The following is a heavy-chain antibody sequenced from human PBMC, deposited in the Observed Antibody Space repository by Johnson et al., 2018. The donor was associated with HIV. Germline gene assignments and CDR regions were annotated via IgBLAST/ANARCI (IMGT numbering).Heavy chain of an antibody. V-gene: IGHV3-20*04. CDR1: GFTFDEYG. D-gene: IGHD4-17*01. Sequence: VQLVESGGGLIQPGGSLRVSCTASGFTFDEYGMSWVRQAPGKGLEWVSGITWNGGSTGYADSVKRRFTISRDNAKNSLYLQMNSLRAEDTALYYCARDFSDYGDYGRCAFDIWGQGTMVTVSS. J-gene: IGHJ3*02. CDR3: ARDFSDYGDYGRCAFDI. CDR2: ITWNGGST.